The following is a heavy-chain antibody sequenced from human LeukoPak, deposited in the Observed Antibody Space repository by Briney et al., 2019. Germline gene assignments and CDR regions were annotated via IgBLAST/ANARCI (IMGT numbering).Heavy chain of an antibody. CDR3: AKGRGFRVWDPWDN. CDR2: ITGTGGST. V-gene: IGHV3-23*01. J-gene: IGHJ4*02. D-gene: IGHD3-16*01. Sequence: PGGTLRLSCAASGFTFSNYAMSWVRQAPGRGLDWVSGITGTGGSTYYADSVKGRFTMSRDNSKNTLFLEMNSLRVEDTAVYYCAKGRGFRVWDPWDNWGQGTLITVSS. CDR1: GFTFSNYA.